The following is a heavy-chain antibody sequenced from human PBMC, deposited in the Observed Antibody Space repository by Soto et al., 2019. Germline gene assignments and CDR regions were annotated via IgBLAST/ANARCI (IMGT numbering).Heavy chain of an antibody. V-gene: IGHV4-59*01. Sequence: QVQLQESGPGHVKPSETLSLTCTISGGSISVYYWSWIRQSPGQALEWIGYIYASGSPYYNPSLRIRVIISADTSKNQVSRELTSATAADTAVYFCARGVGSSPPRYWGRGTLVTVSS. CDR1: GGSISVYY. CDR3: ARGVGSSPPRY. D-gene: IGHD1-26*01. J-gene: IGHJ4*02. CDR2: IYASGSP.